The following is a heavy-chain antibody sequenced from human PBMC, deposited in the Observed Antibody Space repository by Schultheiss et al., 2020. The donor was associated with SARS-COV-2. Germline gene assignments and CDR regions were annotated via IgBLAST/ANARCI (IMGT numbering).Heavy chain of an antibody. D-gene: IGHD3-16*01. CDR1: GGSVSSGSYY. V-gene: IGHV4-31*03. Sequence: SETLPLTCTVSGGSVSSGSYYWSWIRQHPRKGLEWIGYIYYSGNTYFNPSLKSRVAISLDTSKNQFSLKLSSVTAADTAVYYCARDSNTFGGVSDAFDIWGQGTMVTVSS. J-gene: IGHJ3*02. CDR3: ARDSNTFGGVSDAFDI. CDR2: IYYSGNT.